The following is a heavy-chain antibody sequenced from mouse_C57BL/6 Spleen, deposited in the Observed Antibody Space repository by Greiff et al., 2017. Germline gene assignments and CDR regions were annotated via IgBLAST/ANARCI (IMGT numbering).Heavy chain of an antibody. CDR1: GYTFTSYW. D-gene: IGHD2-3*01. V-gene: IGHV1-72*01. J-gene: IGHJ2*01. Sequence: QVQLKQPGAELVKPGASVKLSCKASGYTFTSYWMHWVKQRPGRGLEWLGRIDPNSGGTKYNEKFKSKATLTVDKPSSTAYMQLSSLTSEDSAVYYCARSYDGYYLDYWGQGTTLTVSS. CDR2: IDPNSGGT. CDR3: ARSYDGYYLDY.